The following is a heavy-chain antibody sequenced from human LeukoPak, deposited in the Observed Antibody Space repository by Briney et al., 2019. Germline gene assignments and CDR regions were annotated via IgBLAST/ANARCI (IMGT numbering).Heavy chain of an antibody. D-gene: IGHD2-21*01. J-gene: IGHJ4*02. CDR2: SSGSGGST. Sequence: GGSLRLSCAASGFTFSSYAMSWVRQAPGKGLEWVSASSGSGGSTYYADSVKGRFTISRDNSKNTLYLQMNSLRAEDTAVYYCAKFLPTHIVVANYYFDYWGQGTLVTVSS. CDR3: AKFLPTHIVVANYYFDY. V-gene: IGHV3-23*01. CDR1: GFTFSSYA.